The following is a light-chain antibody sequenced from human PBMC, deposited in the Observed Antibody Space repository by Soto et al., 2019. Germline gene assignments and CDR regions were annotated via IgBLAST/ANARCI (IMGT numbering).Light chain of an antibody. V-gene: IGKV3-11*01. CDR3: QQYNTWPPTWT. CDR2: DAS. Sequence: EVVLTQSPATLSLSPGERATLSCMALQSVSSYLAWYQQKPGQAPRLLIYDASNRATGIPVRFSGSGSGTEFTLTISSLQSEDFAVYYCQQYNTWPPTWTFGQGTKVDIK. J-gene: IGKJ1*01. CDR1: QSVSSY.